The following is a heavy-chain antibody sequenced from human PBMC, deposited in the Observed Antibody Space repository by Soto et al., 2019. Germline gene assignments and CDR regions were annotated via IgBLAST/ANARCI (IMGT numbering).Heavy chain of an antibody. CDR2: TSYDGNTK. CDR1: GFRFKSFV. Sequence: QLVESGGGVVQPGTSLRLSCAASGFRFKSFVMHWVRQVPSKGLQWVALTSYDGNTKYYGDSVQGRFIVSRDNSKNTLDLQMDSLRLADTALYYCARWGPTEGLDLRGQGTLVSVSS. CDR3: ARWGPTEGLDL. J-gene: IGHJ5*02. V-gene: IGHV3-30*19. D-gene: IGHD3-16*01.